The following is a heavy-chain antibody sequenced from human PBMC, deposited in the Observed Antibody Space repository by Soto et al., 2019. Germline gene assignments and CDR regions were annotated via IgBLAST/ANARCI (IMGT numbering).Heavy chain of an antibody. D-gene: IGHD1-1*01. CDR1: GGSISSGDYY. Sequence: SETLSLTCTVSGGSISSGDYYWSWIRHPPGKGLEWIGYIYYSGSTYYNPSLKSRVTISVDTSKNQFSLKLSSVTAADTAVYYCAREQVTVETGYDYWGQGTLVTVSS. CDR2: IYYSGST. CDR3: AREQVTVETGYDY. V-gene: IGHV4-30-4*01. J-gene: IGHJ4*02.